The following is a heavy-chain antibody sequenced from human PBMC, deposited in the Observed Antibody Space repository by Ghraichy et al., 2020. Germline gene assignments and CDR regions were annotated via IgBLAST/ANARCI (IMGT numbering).Heavy chain of an antibody. J-gene: IGHJ4*02. Sequence: GESLNISCAASGFNFTASWMNWVRKAPGKGLERVAGIKQDGSEKYHVDSVKGRFTISRDNAKNSLYLQMNSLRVEDTAVYYCARDRAYKSFDYWGQGILVTVSS. CDR2: IKQDGSEK. CDR3: ARDRAYKSFDY. V-gene: IGHV3-7*03. CDR1: GFNFTASW. D-gene: IGHD5-24*01.